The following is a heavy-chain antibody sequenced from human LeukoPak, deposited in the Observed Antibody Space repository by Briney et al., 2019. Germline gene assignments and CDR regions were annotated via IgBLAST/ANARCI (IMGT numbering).Heavy chain of an antibody. V-gene: IGHV3-7*01. Sequence: GRSLRLSCAGSGFTFSRFWLSCVRQAPGKGLEWVANIKQDGSERYSVDSVKGRFSISRDNAKSSLYLEMKTLRVEDTAVYYCARIEPDNSGWLYWGQGTLVTVST. J-gene: IGHJ4*02. CDR1: GFTFSRFW. CDR2: IKQDGSER. D-gene: IGHD3-22*01. CDR3: ARIEPDNSGWLY.